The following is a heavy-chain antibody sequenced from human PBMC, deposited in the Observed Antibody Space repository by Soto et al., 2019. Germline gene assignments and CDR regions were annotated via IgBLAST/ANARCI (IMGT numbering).Heavy chain of an antibody. V-gene: IGHV4-39*01. J-gene: IGHJ5*02. CDR1: GCSISSSSYY. CDR2: IYYSGST. Sequence: SETLSLTCTVSGCSISSSSYYWGWIRQPPGKGLEWIGSIYYSGSTYYNPSLKSRVTISVDTSKNQFSLKLSSVTAADTAVYYCARHPPMVRDHDCFDPWGQGSLV. CDR3: ARHPPMVRDHDCFDP. D-gene: IGHD3-10*01.